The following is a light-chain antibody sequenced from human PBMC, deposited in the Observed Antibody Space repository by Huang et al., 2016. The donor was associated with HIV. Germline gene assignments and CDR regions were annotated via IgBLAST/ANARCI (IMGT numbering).Light chain of an antibody. CDR2: DAS. Sequence: EIVLTQSPVTLSLSPGERATLSCRASQSLGNSLAWYQRTSGQPPRLLIFDASTRATGIPARFSGSGSGTEFTLTISSLQSEDFAVYYCQQYSDWPPLTFGGGTKVEIK. CDR1: QSLGNS. CDR3: QQYSDWPPLT. J-gene: IGKJ4*01. V-gene: IGKV3-15*01.